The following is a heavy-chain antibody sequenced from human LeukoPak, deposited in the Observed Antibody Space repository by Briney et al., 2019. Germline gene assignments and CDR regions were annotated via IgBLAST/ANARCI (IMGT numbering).Heavy chain of an antibody. V-gene: IGHV1-2*02. J-gene: IGHJ6*03. Sequence: GASVKVSCKSSGYTFIDHYMHWVRQAPGQGLEWMGWINPKSGDTNYSQKFQGRVTMTRDTSISTVYMELSSLTSDDTALYYCATEGQYYYYLDVWGKGTTVIVSS. D-gene: IGHD4-11*01. CDR2: INPKSGDT. CDR3: ATEGQYYYYLDV. CDR1: GYTFIDHY.